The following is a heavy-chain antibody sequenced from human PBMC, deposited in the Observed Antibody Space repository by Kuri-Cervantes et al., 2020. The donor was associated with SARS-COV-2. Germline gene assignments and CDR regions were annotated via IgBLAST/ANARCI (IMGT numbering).Heavy chain of an antibody. V-gene: IGHV3-11*03. CDR3: AVIQNSGSYSTRSSYFDY. J-gene: IGHJ4*02. D-gene: IGHD1-26*01. CDR1: GFTFSDYY. Sequence: GGSLRLSCAASGFTFSDYYMSWIRQAPGKGLEWVSYISSSSSYTNYADSVKGRFTISRDNAKNSLYLQMSSLRAEDTAVYYCAVIQNSGSYSTRSSYFDYWGQRTLVTVSS. CDR2: ISSSSSYT.